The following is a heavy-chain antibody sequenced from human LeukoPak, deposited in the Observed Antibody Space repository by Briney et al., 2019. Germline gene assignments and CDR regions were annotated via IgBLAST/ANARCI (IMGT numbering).Heavy chain of an antibody. CDR3: AGGNFCSGGRCPLDH. V-gene: IGHV3-53*01. Sequence: GESLRLSCAASGFTVSSNCMTWVRQTPGKGLAWVSVFYGGGSTYYADSGKGRFTISRDSFKNTLYLQMNRLRAEDTAGYCCAGGNFCSGGRCPLDHWGQGTLVTVSS. J-gene: IGHJ4*02. D-gene: IGHD2-15*01. CDR1: GFTVSSNC. CDR2: FYGGGST.